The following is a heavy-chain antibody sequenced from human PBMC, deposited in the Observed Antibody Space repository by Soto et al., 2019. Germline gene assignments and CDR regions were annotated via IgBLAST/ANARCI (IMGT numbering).Heavy chain of an antibody. Sequence: QVQLVESGGGVVQFGKSLRLSCVASGFTFSHYGMHWVRQAPGKGLEWVAVISYDGSHQYYADSVKGRFTISRDNSRYTLYLEINSLRSEDPALSYGAKDRPEGGGGACPFASWGQGTLVTVSS. J-gene: IGHJ4*02. CDR2: ISYDGSHQ. V-gene: IGHV3-30*18. D-gene: IGHD2-21*02. CDR1: GFTFSHYG. CDR3: AKDRPEGGGGACPFAS.